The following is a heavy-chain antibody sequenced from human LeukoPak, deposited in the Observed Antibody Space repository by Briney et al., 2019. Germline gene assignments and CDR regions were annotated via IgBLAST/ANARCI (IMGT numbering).Heavy chain of an antibody. V-gene: IGHV4-4*07. D-gene: IGHD3-22*01. J-gene: IGHJ4*02. CDR2: IYTSGST. Sequence: SETLSLSCTVSGGSISSYYGSWIRQPAGKGLEWIGRIYTSGSTNYNPSLKSRVTISVDTSKNQFSLKLSSVTGADTAVYYCARHGSVSSGASVWGQGSLVTVSS. CDR1: GGSISSYY. CDR3: ARHGSVSSGASV.